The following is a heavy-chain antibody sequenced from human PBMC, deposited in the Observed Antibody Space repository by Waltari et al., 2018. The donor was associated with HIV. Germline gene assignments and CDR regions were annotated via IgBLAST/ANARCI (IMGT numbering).Heavy chain of an antibody. D-gene: IGHD4-17*01. J-gene: IGHJ4*02. CDR2: IYPGDSDT. CDR3: ARRKSGVMTTVSPVDY. V-gene: IGHV5-51*03. Sequence: EVQLVQSRAEVKKPGESLKISCKASGYSFTNYWIGWVRQTPVKGLEWVGIIYPGDSDTRYSPSFHGQVTISSDKSINPAFLQWSSLKASDTAMYYCARRKSGVMTTVSPVDYWGQGTLVTVSS. CDR1: GYSFTNYW.